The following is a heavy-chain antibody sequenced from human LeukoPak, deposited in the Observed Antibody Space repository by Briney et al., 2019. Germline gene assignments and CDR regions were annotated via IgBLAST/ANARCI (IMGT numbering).Heavy chain of an antibody. D-gene: IGHD7-27*01. Sequence: GGSLRLSCAASGFTVSSNYMSWVRQAPGKGLEWVSVIYSGGSTYYADSVKGRFTISRDSSKNTLYLQMNSLRAEDTAVYYCARALGMNYYYYYMDVWGKGTTVTISS. CDR3: ARALGMNYYYYYMDV. J-gene: IGHJ6*03. V-gene: IGHV3-53*01. CDR1: GFTVSSNY. CDR2: IYSGGST.